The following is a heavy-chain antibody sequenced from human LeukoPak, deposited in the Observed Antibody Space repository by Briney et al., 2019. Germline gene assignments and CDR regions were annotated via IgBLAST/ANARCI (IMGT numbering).Heavy chain of an antibody. CDR2: IYYSGST. J-gene: IGHJ4*02. V-gene: IGHV4-59*01. CDR1: GGSISSYY. CDR3: ASSPPSVRGVVDY. D-gene: IGHD3-10*01. Sequence: PSETLSLTCTVSGGSISSYYWSWIRQPPGKGLEWIGYIYYSGSTNYNPSLKSRVTISVDTSKNQFSLKLSSVTAADTAVYYCASSPPSVRGVVDYWGQGTLVTVSS.